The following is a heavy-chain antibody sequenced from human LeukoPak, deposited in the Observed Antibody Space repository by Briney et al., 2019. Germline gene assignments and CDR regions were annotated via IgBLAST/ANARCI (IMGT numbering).Heavy chain of an antibody. D-gene: IGHD1-26*01. CDR3: ARPALVGEIFEY. CDR2: IKQDGNDQ. Sequence: GGSLRLSCAASGFTFNDYWMSWVCQAPGKGLEWVADIKQDGNDQKYVDSVKGRFTISRDNTKNSLYLQMNSLRAEDTAVYYCARPALVGEIFEYWGQGTLVTVSS. CDR1: GFTFNDYW. J-gene: IGHJ4*02. V-gene: IGHV3-7*01.